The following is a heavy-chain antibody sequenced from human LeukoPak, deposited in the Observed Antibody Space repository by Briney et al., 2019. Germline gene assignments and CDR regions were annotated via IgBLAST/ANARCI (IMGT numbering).Heavy chain of an antibody. CDR3: ARAGRVMEGPVVPAAHDAFDI. Sequence: ASVKVSCKASGYTFTSYYMHWVRQAPGQGLEWMGIINPSGGSTSYAQKFQGRVTMTRDTSTSTVYMELSSLRSEDTAVYYCARAGRVMEGPVVPAAHDAFDIWGQGTMVTVSS. D-gene: IGHD2-2*01. J-gene: IGHJ3*02. CDR1: GYTFTSYY. V-gene: IGHV1-46*01. CDR2: INPSGGST.